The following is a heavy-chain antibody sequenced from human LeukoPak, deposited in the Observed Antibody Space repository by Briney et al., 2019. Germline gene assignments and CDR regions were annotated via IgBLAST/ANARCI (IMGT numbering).Heavy chain of an antibody. V-gene: IGHV1-2*02. CDR1: GYTSTGYY. Sequence: GASVRVSCKASGYTSTGYYMHWGRQAPGQGLEWRGWLNPNSAATSYAQKFQGRVTMTRDTSISTAYMELSTLTSDDTAVYYCARGGEWYYDSSTYRLFDYWGQGTLVTVSS. CDR2: LNPNSAAT. CDR3: ARGGEWYYDSSTYRLFDY. D-gene: IGHD3-22*01. J-gene: IGHJ4*02.